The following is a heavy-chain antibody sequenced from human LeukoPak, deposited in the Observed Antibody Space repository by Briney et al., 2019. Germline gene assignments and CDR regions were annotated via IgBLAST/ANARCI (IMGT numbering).Heavy chain of an antibody. V-gene: IGHV1-2*02. CDR2: INPNSGGT. D-gene: IGHD1-26*01. CDR3: ARAYTKWELSDY. J-gene: IGHJ4*02. Sequence: ATVKVSCKASGYTFTGYYMHWVRQAPGQGLEWMGWINPNSGGTNYAQKFQGRVTMTRDTSISTAYMELSRLRSDDTAVYYCARAYTKWELSDYWGQGTLVTVSS. CDR1: GYTFTGYY.